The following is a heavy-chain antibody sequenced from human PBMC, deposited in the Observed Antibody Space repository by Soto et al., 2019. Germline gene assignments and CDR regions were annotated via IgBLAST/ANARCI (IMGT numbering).Heavy chain of an antibody. Sequence: QVQLVESGGGVVQPGRSLRLSCAASGFTFSSYAMHWVRQAPGKGLEWVAVISYDGSNKYYADSVKGRFTISRDNSKNTLYLQMNSLRAEDTAVYYCARDVYSSSWSGFGSYYYGMDVWGQGTTVTVSS. CDR3: ARDVYSSSWSGFGSYYYGMDV. V-gene: IGHV3-30-3*01. D-gene: IGHD6-13*01. CDR2: ISYDGSNK. J-gene: IGHJ6*02. CDR1: GFTFSSYA.